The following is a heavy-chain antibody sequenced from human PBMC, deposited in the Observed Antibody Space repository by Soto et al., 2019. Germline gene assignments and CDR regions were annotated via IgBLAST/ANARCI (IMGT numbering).Heavy chain of an antibody. J-gene: IGHJ3*02. CDR2: IYYSGST. D-gene: IGHD3-22*01. CDR3: ARTYDDSGPNSGGYGFDI. Sequence: SETLSLTCSVSGASISSYYWSWIRQPPGKGLEWLAYIYYSGSTSYNPSLKSRDSISLDTSMNQFSLKLSSVTAADTAVYYCARTYDDSGPNSGGYGFDIWGQGTMVTVSS. V-gene: IGHV4-59*01. CDR1: GASISSYY.